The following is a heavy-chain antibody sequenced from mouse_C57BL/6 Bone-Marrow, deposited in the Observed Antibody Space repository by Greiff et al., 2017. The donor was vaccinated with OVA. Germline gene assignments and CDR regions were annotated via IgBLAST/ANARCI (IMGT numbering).Heavy chain of an antibody. V-gene: IGHV7-1*01. Sequence: EVHLVESGGGLVQSGCSLRLSCATSGFTFSDFYMEWVRQAPGKGLEWIAASRNKANDYTTEYSASVKGRFIVSRDTSQSILYLQMNALRAEDTAIYYCARDAGDGYALAYWGQGTLVTVSA. CDR1: GFTFSDFY. D-gene: IGHD2-3*01. J-gene: IGHJ3*01. CDR2: SRNKANDYTT. CDR3: ARDAGDGYALAY.